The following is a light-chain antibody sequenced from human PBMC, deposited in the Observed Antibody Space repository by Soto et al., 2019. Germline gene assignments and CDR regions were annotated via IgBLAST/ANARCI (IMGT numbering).Light chain of an antibody. J-gene: IGKJ4*01. CDR3: QYRSH. CDR2: TAS. CDR1: QNIRSY. V-gene: IGKV3-11*01. Sequence: IVLTQSPATLSLFPGERATLSCRASQNIRSYLAWYQQKPGQAPRLLVNTASNRATGVPARFTGSGSGTDFTLTISSLEPEDFAVYYCQYRSHFGGGTKVEIK.